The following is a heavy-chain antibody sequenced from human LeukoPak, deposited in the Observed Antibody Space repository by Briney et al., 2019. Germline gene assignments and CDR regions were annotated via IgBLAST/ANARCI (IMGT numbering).Heavy chain of an antibody. D-gene: IGHD3-10*01. Sequence: PSETLSLTCTISGDSMSGYSWSWLRQPAGKELEWIGRIYTSYFTEYNLSLDGRVTMSIDTSKDQFSLMLDSVTAADTAIYYCARVHIVTGTYFDSWGQGALVTVSS. CDR3: ARVHIVTGTYFDS. V-gene: IGHV4-4*07. J-gene: IGHJ4*02. CDR1: GDSMSGYS. CDR2: IYTSYFT.